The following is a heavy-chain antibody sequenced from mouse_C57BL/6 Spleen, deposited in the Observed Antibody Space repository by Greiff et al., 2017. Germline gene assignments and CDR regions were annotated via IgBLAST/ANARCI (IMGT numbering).Heavy chain of an antibody. D-gene: IGHD1-1*01. CDR1: GFTFSSYG. V-gene: IGHV5-6*01. CDR2: ISSGGSYT. CDR3: ARDYGSSYDYYAMDY. J-gene: IGHJ4*01. Sequence: EVMLVESGGDLVKPGGSLKLSCAASGFTFSSYGMSWVRQTPDKRLEWVATISSGGSYTYYPDSVKGRFTISRDNAKNTLYLQMSSLKSEDTAMYYCARDYGSSYDYYAMDYWGQGTSVTVSS.